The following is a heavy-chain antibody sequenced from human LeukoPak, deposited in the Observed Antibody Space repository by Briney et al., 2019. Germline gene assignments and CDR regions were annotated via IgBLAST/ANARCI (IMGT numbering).Heavy chain of an antibody. CDR3: ARGRTPPAPAARYYFDY. CDR1: GFTFSSYS. J-gene: IGHJ4*02. V-gene: IGHV3-48*01. Sequence: PGGSLRLSCAASGFTFSSYSMNWVRQAPGKGLEWVSYISSSSSTIYYADSVKGRFTISRDNAKNSLYLQMNSLRAEDTAVYYCARGRTPPAPAARYYFDYWGQGTLVTVSS. D-gene: IGHD2-2*01. CDR2: ISSSSSTI.